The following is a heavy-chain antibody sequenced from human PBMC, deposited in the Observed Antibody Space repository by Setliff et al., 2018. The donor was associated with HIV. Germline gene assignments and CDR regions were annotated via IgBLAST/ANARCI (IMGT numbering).Heavy chain of an antibody. CDR3: ASGGYDILTGLGH. Sequence: GGSLRLSCAASGFTLRTHSMNWVRQAPGKGLEWVSYISSTGSLIFYADSVKGRFTISRDNAKNSLHLQMDSLRADDTAVYFCASGGYDILTGLGHWGQGTLVTVSS. D-gene: IGHD3-9*01. CDR2: ISSTGSLI. V-gene: IGHV3-48*04. CDR1: GFTLRTHS. J-gene: IGHJ4*02.